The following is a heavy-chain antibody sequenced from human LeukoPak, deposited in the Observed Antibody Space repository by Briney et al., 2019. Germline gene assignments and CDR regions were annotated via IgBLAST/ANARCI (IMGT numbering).Heavy chain of an antibody. D-gene: IGHD6-13*01. CDR1: GYTFTSSN. CDR3: ASSSSWDLPDFDY. J-gene: IGHJ4*02. Sequence: ASVKVSCKASGYTFTSSNINWVRQAPGQGLEWVGWISAYNGHTNYAQKFQGRFTMTRDTSTSTVYMELSSLRSEDTAVYYCASSSSWDLPDFDYWGQGTLVTVSS. V-gene: IGHV1-18*01. CDR2: ISAYNGHT.